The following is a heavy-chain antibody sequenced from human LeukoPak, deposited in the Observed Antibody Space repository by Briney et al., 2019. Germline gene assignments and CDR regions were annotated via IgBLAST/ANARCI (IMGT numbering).Heavy chain of an antibody. CDR3: ARGSQSLGYCSGGSCRAKIFDY. CDR1: GGSFSGYY. D-gene: IGHD2-15*01. J-gene: IGHJ4*02. V-gene: IGHV4-34*01. CDR2: INHSGGT. Sequence: PSETLSLTCAVYGGSFSGYYWSWIRQPPGKGLEWIGEINHSGGTNYNPSLKSRVTISVDTSKNQFSLKLSSVTAADTAVYYCARGSQSLGYCSGGSCRAKIFDYWGQGTLVTVSS.